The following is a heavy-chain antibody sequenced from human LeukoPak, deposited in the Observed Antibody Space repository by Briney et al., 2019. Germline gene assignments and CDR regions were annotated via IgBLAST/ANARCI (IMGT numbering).Heavy chain of an antibody. CDR2: IYYSGST. J-gene: IGHJ5*02. CDR3: ARDLGYCSSTSCYGWFDP. D-gene: IGHD2-2*03. Sequence: SETLSLTCTVSGGSISSYYWSWIRQPPGEGLEWIGYIYYSGSTNYNPSPKRRVTISVDTFKNQFSLKLSPVTAADTAVYYCARDLGYCSSTSCYGWFDPWGQGTLVTVSS. V-gene: IGHV4-59*01. CDR1: GGSISSYY.